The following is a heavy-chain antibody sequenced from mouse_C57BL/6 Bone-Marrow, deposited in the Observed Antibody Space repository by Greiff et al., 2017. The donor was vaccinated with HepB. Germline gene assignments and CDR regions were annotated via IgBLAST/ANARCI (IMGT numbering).Heavy chain of an antibody. J-gene: IGHJ3*01. V-gene: IGHV1-81*01. D-gene: IGHD1-1*01. CDR2: IYPRSGNT. CDR1: GYTFTSYG. CDR3: ARGYYGPWFAY. Sequence: VKLQRSGAELARPGASVKLSCKASGYTFTSYGISWVKQRTGQGLEWIGEIYPRSGNTYYNEKFKGKATLTADKSSSTAYMELRSLTSEDSAVHFCARGYYGPWFAYWGQGTLVTVSA.